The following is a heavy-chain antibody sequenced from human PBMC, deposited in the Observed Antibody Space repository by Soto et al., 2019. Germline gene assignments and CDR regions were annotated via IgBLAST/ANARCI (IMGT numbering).Heavy chain of an antibody. D-gene: IGHD2-8*01. CDR3: ARIRSQVSLGYYTMDV. Sequence: ASVKVSCKASGYTFTNYAMHWVRQAPGQRLEWMGWINAGNGNTKYSQRFQGRVTITRDTSASTAYMELSSLRSEDTAVYYCARIRSQVSLGYYTMDVWGQGTTVTVSS. V-gene: IGHV1-3*01. CDR1: GYTFTNYA. J-gene: IGHJ6*02. CDR2: INAGNGNT.